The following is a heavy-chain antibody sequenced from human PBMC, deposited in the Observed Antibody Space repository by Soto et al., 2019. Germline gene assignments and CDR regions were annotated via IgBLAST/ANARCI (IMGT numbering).Heavy chain of an antibody. J-gene: IGHJ4*02. CDR1: GRTFSINADF. Sequence: SETLSLTCTVSGRTFSINADFWYLAWIRQPPGKGLEWIGSIDNGGNTYYNPPLKSRVIISADTSKNQFSLSLNSVTAADTAVYYCVKRSLLVATTWGQG. V-gene: IGHV4-39*01. CDR2: IDNGGNT. CDR3: VKRSLLVATT. D-gene: IGHD5-12*01.